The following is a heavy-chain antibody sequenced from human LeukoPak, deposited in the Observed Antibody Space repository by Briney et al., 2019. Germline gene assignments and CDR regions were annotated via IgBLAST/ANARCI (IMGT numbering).Heavy chain of an antibody. V-gene: IGHV4-61*02. Sequence: KASETLSLTCTVSGDSITTGSYYWSWVRQPAGKGLEWIGRVYINGVTHYDPSLKSRVTMSVDTSKNQFSLKLSSVTAADTAVYYCARRRRYNWNYYRSGHDAFDIWGQGTMVTVSS. CDR1: GDSITTGSYY. D-gene: IGHD1-7*01. J-gene: IGHJ3*02. CDR3: ARRRRYNWNYYRSGHDAFDI. CDR2: VYINGVT.